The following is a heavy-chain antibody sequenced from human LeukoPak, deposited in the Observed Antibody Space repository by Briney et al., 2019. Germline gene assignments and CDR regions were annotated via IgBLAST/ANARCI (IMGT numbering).Heavy chain of an antibody. J-gene: IGHJ4*02. CDR2: IYCSGST. D-gene: IGHD3-22*01. V-gene: IGHV4-59*01. CDR3: ARRYDSSGYEVYFDY. Sequence: PSETLSLTCTVSGGSISSYYWSWIRQPPGKGLEWIGYIYCSGSTNYNPSLKSRVTISVDTSKNQFSLKLSSVTAADTAVYYCARRYDSSGYEVYFDYWGQGTLVTVSS. CDR1: GGSISSYY.